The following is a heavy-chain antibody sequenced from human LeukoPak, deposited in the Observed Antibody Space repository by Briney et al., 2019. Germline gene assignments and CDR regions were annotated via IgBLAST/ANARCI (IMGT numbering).Heavy chain of an antibody. Sequence: SVKVSCKASGGTFSSYAISWVRQAPGQGLEWMGGIIPIFGTANYAQKFQGRVTITADESTSTAYMELSSLRSEDTAVYYCARESPSGSYSYYFDYWGQGTLVTVSS. V-gene: IGHV1-69*13. D-gene: IGHD1-26*01. J-gene: IGHJ4*02. CDR1: GGTFSSYA. CDR3: ARESPSGSYSYYFDY. CDR2: IIPIFGTA.